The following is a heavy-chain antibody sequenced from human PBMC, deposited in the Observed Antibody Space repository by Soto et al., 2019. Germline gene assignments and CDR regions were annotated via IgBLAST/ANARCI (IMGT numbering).Heavy chain of an antibody. CDR3: AKDRLLTNTGNCYSGY. V-gene: IGHV3-23*01. CDR2: ISGSGGST. Sequence: GGSLRLSCAASGFTFSSYAMSWVRQAPGKGLEWVSAISGSGGSTYYADSVKGRFTISRDNSKNTLYLQMNSLRAEDTAVYYCAKDRLLTNTGNCYSGYCGQGILVTVSS. D-gene: IGHD2-21*02. CDR1: GFTFSSYA. J-gene: IGHJ4*02.